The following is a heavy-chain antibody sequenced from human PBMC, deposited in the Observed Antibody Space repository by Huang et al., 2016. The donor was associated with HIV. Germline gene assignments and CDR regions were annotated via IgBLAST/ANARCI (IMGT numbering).Heavy chain of an antibody. D-gene: IGHD2-15*01. CDR3: ATSTPDVGAGVLRSAFDI. CDR1: GYTVSELS. CDR2: FDHEEGET. J-gene: IGHJ3*02. V-gene: IGHV1-24*01. Sequence: QVQLVESGAELKKPGASVRVSCKVSGYTVSELSLHWVRQAPEKGLEWMGGFDHEEGETIYAQRLQGGVTMTEDTSTDTAYMELSSLRPEDTAVYYCATSTPDVGAGVLRSAFDIWGQGTMVTVSS.